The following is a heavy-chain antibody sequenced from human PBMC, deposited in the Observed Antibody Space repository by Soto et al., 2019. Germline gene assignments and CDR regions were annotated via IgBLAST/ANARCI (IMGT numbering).Heavy chain of an antibody. D-gene: IGHD6-13*01. V-gene: IGHV5-10-1*01. CDR1: GYSFTSYW. CDR3: ARPGYSSSWYDY. Sequence: PGESLKISCKGSGYSFTSYWISWVRQMPGKGLEWMGRIDPSDSYTNYSPSFQGHVTISADKSISTAYLQWSSLKASDTAMYYCARPGYSSSWYDYWGQGTLVTVSS. J-gene: IGHJ4*02. CDR2: IDPSDSYT.